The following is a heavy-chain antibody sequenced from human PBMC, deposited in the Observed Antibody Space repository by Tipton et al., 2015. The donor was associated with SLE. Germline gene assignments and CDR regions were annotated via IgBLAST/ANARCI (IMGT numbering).Heavy chain of an antibody. CDR3: ARDGQRGSPAV. V-gene: IGHV4-34*01. D-gene: IGHD1-26*01. Sequence: TLSLTCAVYGGSFSGYYWSWIRQPPGKGLEWIGEINHSGSTNYNPSLKSRVTISVDTSKNQFSLKLSSVTAADTAVYYCARDGQRGSPAVWGQGTLVTVSS. CDR1: GGSFSGYY. J-gene: IGHJ4*02. CDR2: INHSGST.